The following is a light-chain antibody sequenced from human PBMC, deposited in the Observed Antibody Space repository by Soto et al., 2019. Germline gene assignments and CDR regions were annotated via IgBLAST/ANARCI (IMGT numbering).Light chain of an antibody. Sequence: DIQMTQSPSSLSASFGDRVTITCRASQGIGVYLAWFQQKPGNAPKLLIYAASTLQSGVPSRFSGRGSGTDFTLTISGLQPEDVATYYCQNYNSAPLTFGGGTKVEIK. CDR1: QGIGVY. J-gene: IGKJ4*01. V-gene: IGKV1-27*01. CDR2: AAS. CDR3: QNYNSAPLT.